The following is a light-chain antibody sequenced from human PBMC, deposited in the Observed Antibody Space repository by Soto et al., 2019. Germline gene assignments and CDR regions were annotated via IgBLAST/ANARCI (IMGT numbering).Light chain of an antibody. J-gene: IGKJ3*01. CDR1: QSVSNY. CDR2: DAS. Sequence: EIVLTQSPATLSLSPGERATLSCRASQSVSNYLAWYQQKPGQAPRLLMYDASNRATGIPDRFSGSGSGTDFTLTISSLEPEDFAVYYCRQRSNWPPFTFGPGTKVEIK. CDR3: RQRSNWPPFT. V-gene: IGKV3-11*01.